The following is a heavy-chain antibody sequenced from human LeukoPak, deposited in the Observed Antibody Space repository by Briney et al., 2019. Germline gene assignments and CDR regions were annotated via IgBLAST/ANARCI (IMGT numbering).Heavy chain of an antibody. Sequence: SVKVSCKASGGTFSSYAISWVRQAPGQGLEWMGGIIPIFGTANYAQKFQGRVTITADESTSTAYMELSSLRSEDTAVYYCARGYCSTTGCWYSDFWGQGTLVTVSS. D-gene: IGHD2-2*01. J-gene: IGHJ4*02. V-gene: IGHV1-69*13. CDR3: ARGYCSTTGCWYSDF. CDR1: GGTFSSYA. CDR2: IIPIFGTA.